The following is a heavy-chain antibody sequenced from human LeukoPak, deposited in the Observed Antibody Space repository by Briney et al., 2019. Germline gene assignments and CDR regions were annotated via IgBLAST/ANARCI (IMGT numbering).Heavy chain of an antibody. V-gene: IGHV4-59*12. Sequence: SETLSLTCTVSGGSISSYYWSWIRQPPGKGLEWIGYIYYSGSTNYNPSLKSRVTISVDTSKNQFSLKLSSVTAADTAVYYCARDLDSSGYYSNWFDPWGQGTLVTVSS. CDR3: ARDLDSSGYYSNWFDP. D-gene: IGHD3-22*01. CDR1: GGSISSYY. J-gene: IGHJ5*02. CDR2: IYYSGST.